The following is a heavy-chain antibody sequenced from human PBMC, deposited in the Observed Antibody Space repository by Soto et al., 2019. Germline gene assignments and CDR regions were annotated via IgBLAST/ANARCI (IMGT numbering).Heavy chain of an antibody. CDR2: IYYSGST. Sequence: SETLSLTCTVSGGSISSGGYYWSWIRQHPGKGLEWIGYIYYSGSTYYNPSLKSRVTISVDTSKNQFSLKLSSVTAADTAVYYCARYRDGYEMGDYWGQGTLVTVSS. V-gene: IGHV4-31*03. CDR3: ARYRDGYEMGDY. J-gene: IGHJ4*02. CDR1: GGSISSGGYY. D-gene: IGHD5-12*01.